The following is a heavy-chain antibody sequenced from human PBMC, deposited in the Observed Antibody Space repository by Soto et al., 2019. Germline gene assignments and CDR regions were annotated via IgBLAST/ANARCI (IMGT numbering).Heavy chain of an antibody. CDR3: ARGRGYSYGLDP. J-gene: IGHJ5*02. CDR2: ISYSGTT. Sequence: SEPLSLTSTVSGPSISSVSTYWSWIRQPPGEGLEWIGFISYSGTTSYSPSLKSRLAISLDTSKNQFSLILTSVTAADTAVYYCARGRGYSYGLDPWGQGTLVTVS. CDR1: GPSISSVSTY. V-gene: IGHV4-30-4*01. D-gene: IGHD5-12*01.